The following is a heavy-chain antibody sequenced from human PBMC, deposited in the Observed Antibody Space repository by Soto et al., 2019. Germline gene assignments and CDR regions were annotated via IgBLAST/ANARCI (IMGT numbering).Heavy chain of an antibody. CDR3: ARKARTADTYYYYGMDV. J-gene: IGHJ6*02. D-gene: IGHD7-27*01. Sequence: QVQLVQSGAEVKKPGSSVKVSCKASGGTFSSYAISWVRQAPGQGLEWMGGIIPIFGTANYAQKFQGRVTITADESTSTADMELSSLRSEDTAVYSCARKARTADTYYYYGMDVWGQGTTVTVSS. V-gene: IGHV1-69*12. CDR1: GGTFSSYA. CDR2: IIPIFGTA.